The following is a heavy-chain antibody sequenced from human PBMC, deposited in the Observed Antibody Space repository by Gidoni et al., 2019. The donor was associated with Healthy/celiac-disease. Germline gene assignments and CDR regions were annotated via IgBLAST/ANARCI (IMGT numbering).Heavy chain of an antibody. J-gene: IGHJ1*01. D-gene: IGHD3-22*01. CDR3: AREADYYDSSGYYSMREYFQH. Sequence: QVQLVEPGGGAVQPGRSLRLSCAASGFNVSSHGRHWARQAPGKGLGWVAVISYDGSNKYYADSVKGRFTISRDNSKNTLYLQMNSLRAEDTAVYYCAREADYYDSSGYYSMREYFQHWGQGTLVTVSS. CDR2: ISYDGSNK. V-gene: IGHV3-30*03. CDR1: GFNVSSHG.